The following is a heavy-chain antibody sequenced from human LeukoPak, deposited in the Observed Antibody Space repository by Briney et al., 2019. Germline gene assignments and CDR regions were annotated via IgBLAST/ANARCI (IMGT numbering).Heavy chain of an antibody. V-gene: IGHV4-59*08. J-gene: IGHJ4*02. D-gene: IGHD3-9*01. CDR3: ARHLLTAGSIE. CDR2: IYNSGST. Sequence: PSETLSLTCTVSGGSLNGYYWSWIRQPPGRGLQWIGHIYNSGSTSYNPSLKSRVTISADTSKKQISLKLSSMTAADTGVYYCARHLLTAGSIEWGQGTLVSVSS. CDR1: GGSLNGYY.